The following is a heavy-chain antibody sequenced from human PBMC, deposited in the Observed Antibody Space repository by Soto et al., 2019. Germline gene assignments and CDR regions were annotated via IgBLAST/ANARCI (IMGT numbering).Heavy chain of an antibody. Sequence: QVQLVQSGAEVKRPGSSVKVSCKTSVGTFSSFAFNWVRQAPGQGLEWMGGIVPIFETTTYAQKFQGRVTLTADESTNTSYMELSNRRSEDTAMYYCATVKWPDQYYGMDVWGQGTTVTVST. V-gene: IGHV1-69*01. CDR1: VGTFSSFA. CDR3: ATVKWPDQYYGMDV. D-gene: IGHD2-2*01. CDR2: IVPIFETT. J-gene: IGHJ6*01.